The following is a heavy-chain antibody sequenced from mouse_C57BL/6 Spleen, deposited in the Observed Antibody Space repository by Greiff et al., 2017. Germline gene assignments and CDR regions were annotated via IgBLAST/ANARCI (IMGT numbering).Heavy chain of an antibody. V-gene: IGHV1-81*01. D-gene: IGHD1-1*01. CDR3: ARSGYYGSSYVSYWYFDV. CDR2: IYPRSGNT. Sequence: QVQLQQSGAELARPGASVKLSCKASGYTFTSYGISWVKQRTGQGLEWIGEIYPRSGNTYYNEKFKGKATLTADKSSSTAYMELRSLTSEDSAVYFCARSGYYGSSYVSYWYFDVWGTGTTVTVSS. CDR1: GYTFTSYG. J-gene: IGHJ1*03.